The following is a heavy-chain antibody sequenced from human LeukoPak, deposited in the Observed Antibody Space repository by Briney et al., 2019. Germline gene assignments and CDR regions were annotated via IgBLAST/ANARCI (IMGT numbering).Heavy chain of an antibody. Sequence: PGGSLRLSCAASGFTFSTYWMSWVRQAPGKGLDWVANIEQDGSEKYYVGSVKGRFTISRDNTKNSLYLQMNSLRAEDTAVYYCARGSSSRLYWGQGTLVTVSS. CDR1: GFTFSTYW. CDR2: IEQDGSEK. V-gene: IGHV3-7*03. CDR3: ARGSSSRLY. J-gene: IGHJ4*02. D-gene: IGHD2-2*01.